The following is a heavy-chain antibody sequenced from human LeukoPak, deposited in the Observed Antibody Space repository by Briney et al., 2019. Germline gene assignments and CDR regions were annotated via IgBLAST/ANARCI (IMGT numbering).Heavy chain of an antibody. CDR2: IYYSGST. V-gene: IGHV4-34*01. Sequence: PSETLSLTCAVYGGSFSGYYWSWIRQPPGKGLEWIGSIYYSGSTYYNPSLKSRVTISVDTSKNQFSLKLSSVTAADTAVYYCARRGYYDSSGYYLLDYWGQGTLVTVSS. CDR3: ARRGYYDSSGYYLLDY. J-gene: IGHJ4*02. D-gene: IGHD3-22*01. CDR1: GGSFSGYY.